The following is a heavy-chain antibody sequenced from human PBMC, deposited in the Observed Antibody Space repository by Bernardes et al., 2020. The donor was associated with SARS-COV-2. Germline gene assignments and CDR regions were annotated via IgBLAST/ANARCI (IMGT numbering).Heavy chain of an antibody. CDR3: ARGLLLVQVPYYFYGMDV. CDR1: GGSISSSGYY. J-gene: IGHJ6*02. V-gene: IGHV4-31*03. Sequence: SETLSLTCTVSGGSISSSGYYWNWIRQHPGKGLEWIGNIYYSGITYYNPSLKSRVTISRDTSNNQFSLRLNSVTAADTAVYYCARGLLLVQVPYYFYGMDVWGLGTAVTVSS. D-gene: IGHD2-8*02. CDR2: IYYSGIT.